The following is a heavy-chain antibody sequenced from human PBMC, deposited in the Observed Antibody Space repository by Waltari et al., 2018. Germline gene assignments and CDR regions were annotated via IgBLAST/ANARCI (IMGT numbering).Heavy chain of an antibody. Sequence: QVQLVQSGAEVKKPGASVKVSCKVSGYTLTELSMHWVRQAPGQGLEWMGRINPNSGGTNYAQKFQGRVTMTRDTSISTAYMELSRLRSDDTAVYYCARESSSSGCVRYWGQGTLVTVSS. CDR1: GYTLTELS. D-gene: IGHD6-19*01. V-gene: IGHV1-2*06. CDR3: ARESSSSGCVRY. J-gene: IGHJ4*02. CDR2: INPNSGGT.